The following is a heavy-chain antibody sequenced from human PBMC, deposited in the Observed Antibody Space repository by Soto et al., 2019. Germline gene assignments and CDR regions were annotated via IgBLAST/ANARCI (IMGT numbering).Heavy chain of an antibody. CDR2: INSDGSST. V-gene: IGHV3-74*01. D-gene: IGHD6-13*01. Sequence: EVQLVESGGGLVQPGGSLRLSCAASGFTFSSYWMHWVRQAPGKGLVWVSRINSDGSSTSYADYVKGRFTISRDNAKNTLYLQMNRLRAEDTAVYYCARGGIAAAAYYYYYGMDVWGQGTTVTVSS. CDR1: GFTFSSYW. CDR3: ARGGIAAAAYYYYYGMDV. J-gene: IGHJ6*02.